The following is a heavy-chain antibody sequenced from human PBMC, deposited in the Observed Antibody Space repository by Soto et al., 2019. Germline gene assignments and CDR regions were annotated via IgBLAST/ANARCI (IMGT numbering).Heavy chain of an antibody. J-gene: IGHJ6*02. Sequence: VPLLESGGGLVQPGGSLRLSCAASGFTFSSYAMSWVRQAPGKGLEWVSAISGSGGSTYYADSVKGRFTISRDNSNNTLHLQMNTLRAEETAVYYCATGDSTSRWPYYYAMDVWGQGTTVTVSS. CDR2: ISGSGGST. V-gene: IGHV3-23*01. CDR3: ATGDSTSRWPYYYAMDV. D-gene: IGHD2-2*01. CDR1: GFTFSSYA.